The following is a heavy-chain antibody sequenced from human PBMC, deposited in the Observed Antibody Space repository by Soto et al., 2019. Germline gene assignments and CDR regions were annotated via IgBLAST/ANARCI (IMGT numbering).Heavy chain of an antibody. Sequence: HPGGSLRLSCAASGFTVSTKYMSWVRQAPGKGLEWASVIYSGGSTYYADSVKGRFTISRDNSKNTLYLQMNSLRAEDTAVYYCANPYYYDSSGYYPFDYWGQGPLVTVSS. D-gene: IGHD3-22*01. J-gene: IGHJ4*02. CDR2: IYSGGST. CDR3: ANPYYYDSSGYYPFDY. CDR1: GFTVSTKY. V-gene: IGHV3-53*01.